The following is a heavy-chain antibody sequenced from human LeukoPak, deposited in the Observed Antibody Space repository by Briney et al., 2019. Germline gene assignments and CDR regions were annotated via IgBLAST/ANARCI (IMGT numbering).Heavy chain of an antibody. D-gene: IGHD1-26*01. CDR3: ARAVGAMVVFYYGMDV. CDR2: ISSGSTI. J-gene: IGHJ6*02. Sequence: GGSLRLSCAASGFTFSDYYMSWIRQAPGKGLEWVSYISSGSTIYYADSVKGRFTISRDNAKNSLYLQMNSLRAEDTAVYYCARAVGAMVVFYYGMDVWGQGTTVAVSS. CDR1: GFTFSDYY. V-gene: IGHV3-11*01.